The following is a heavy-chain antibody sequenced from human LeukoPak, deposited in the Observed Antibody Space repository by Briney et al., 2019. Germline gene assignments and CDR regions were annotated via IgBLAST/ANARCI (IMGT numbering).Heavy chain of an antibody. Sequence: AGGSLRLSCAASGFTFSSYGMSWVRQAPGKGLEWVSAISGSGGSTYYADSVKGRFTISRDNDEKTLYLQMNSLRREDTAIYYCAKDVAMTYRGYFDLWGRGTQVIVSS. D-gene: IGHD3-22*01. J-gene: IGHJ2*01. CDR1: GFTFSSYG. V-gene: IGHV3-23*01. CDR3: AKDVAMTYRGYFDL. CDR2: ISGSGGST.